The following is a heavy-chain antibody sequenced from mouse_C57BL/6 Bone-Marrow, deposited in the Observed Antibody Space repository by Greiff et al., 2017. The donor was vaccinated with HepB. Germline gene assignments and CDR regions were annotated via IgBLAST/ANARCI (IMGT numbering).Heavy chain of an antibody. CDR3: ARSYYSKFAY. V-gene: IGHV1-64*01. D-gene: IGHD2-5*01. CDR2: IPPNSGST. Sequence: QVQLQQPGAELVKPGASVKLSCKASGYTFTSYWMHWVKQRPGQGLEWIGMIPPNSGSTNYNEKFKSKATLTVDKSSSTAYMQLSSLTSEDSAVYYCARSYYSKFAYWGQGTLVTVSA. J-gene: IGHJ3*01. CDR1: GYTFTSYW.